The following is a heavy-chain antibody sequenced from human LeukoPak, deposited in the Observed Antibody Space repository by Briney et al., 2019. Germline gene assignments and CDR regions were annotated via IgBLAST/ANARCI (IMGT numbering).Heavy chain of an antibody. CDR2: ISGSGGST. CDR1: GFTFSSYG. D-gene: IGHD1-26*01. V-gene: IGHV3-23*01. J-gene: IGHJ4*02. CDR3: ASRSGRQWLPYFDY. Sequence: GGSLRLSCAASGFTFSSYGMSWVRQAPGKGLEWVSAISGSGGSTYYADSVKGRFTISRDNSKNTLYLQMNSLRAEDTAVYYCASRSGRQWLPYFDYWGQGTLVTVSS.